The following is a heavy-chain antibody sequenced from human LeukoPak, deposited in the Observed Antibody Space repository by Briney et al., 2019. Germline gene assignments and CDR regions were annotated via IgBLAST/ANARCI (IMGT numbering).Heavy chain of an antibody. Sequence: PGGSLRLSCATSGFTFSSYSMNWVRQAPGKGLEWVSSISSSSSYIYYADSVKGRFTISRDNAKNSLYLQMNSLRAEDTAVYYCARGLDGKPDYWGQGTLVTVSS. CDR3: ARGLDGKPDY. V-gene: IGHV3-21*01. CDR2: ISSSSSYI. J-gene: IGHJ4*02. D-gene: IGHD5-24*01. CDR1: GFTFSSYS.